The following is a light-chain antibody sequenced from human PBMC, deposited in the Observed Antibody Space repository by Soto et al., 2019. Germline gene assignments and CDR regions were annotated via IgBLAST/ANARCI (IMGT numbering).Light chain of an antibody. CDR2: KAS. Sequence: IKITQSPSTLSASVGDRVTINCRASQSISSWLAWYQQKPGKAPKLLIYKASSLESGVPSRFSGSGSGTEFTLTISSLQPDDFATYYCQQYNSYSRPFGQGTKVAI. J-gene: IGKJ1*01. CDR3: QQYNSYSRP. CDR1: QSISSW. V-gene: IGKV1-5*03.